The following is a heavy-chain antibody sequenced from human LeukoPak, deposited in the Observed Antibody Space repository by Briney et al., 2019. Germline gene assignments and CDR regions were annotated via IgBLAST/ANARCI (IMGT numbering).Heavy chain of an antibody. CDR2: IRSDGINK. J-gene: IGHJ3*02. Sequence: GGSLRLSCAASGFTFSNYGMHWVRQAPGKGLEWVAFIRSDGINKYHADSVKGRFTISRDNSKNTLYLQMNSLRAEDTAVYYCAKVLATSDAFDIWGQGTMVTVSS. V-gene: IGHV3-30*02. CDR1: GFTFSNYG. CDR3: AKVLATSDAFDI.